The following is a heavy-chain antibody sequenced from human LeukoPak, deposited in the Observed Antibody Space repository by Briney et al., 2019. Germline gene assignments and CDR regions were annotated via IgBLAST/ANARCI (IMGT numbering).Heavy chain of an antibody. D-gene: IGHD3-16*02. J-gene: IGHJ4*02. CDR1: GYTFTSYG. CDR3: ARIMITFGGVSVIDS. V-gene: IGHV1-18*01. CDR2: ISAYNGNT. Sequence: ASVKVSCKASGYTFTSYGISWVRQAPGQGLEWMGWISAYNGNTNYAQKLQGRVTMTTDTSTSTAYMELRRLRSDDTAVYDCARIMITFGGVSVIDSWGQGTLVT.